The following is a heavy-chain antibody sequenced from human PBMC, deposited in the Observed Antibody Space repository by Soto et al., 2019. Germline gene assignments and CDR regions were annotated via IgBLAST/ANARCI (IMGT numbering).Heavy chain of an antibody. Sequence: SGPTLVNPTQTLTLTCTFSGFSLSTSGMCVSWIRQPPGKALEWLALIDWDDDKYYSTSLKTGLTISKDTSKNQVVLTMTNMDPVDTATYYCARIHQDYYGSGSYSYYYYGMDVWGQGTTVTVSS. CDR1: GFSLSTSGMC. CDR2: IDWDDDK. V-gene: IGHV2-70*01. CDR3: ARIHQDYYGSGSYSYYYYGMDV. D-gene: IGHD3-10*01. J-gene: IGHJ6*02.